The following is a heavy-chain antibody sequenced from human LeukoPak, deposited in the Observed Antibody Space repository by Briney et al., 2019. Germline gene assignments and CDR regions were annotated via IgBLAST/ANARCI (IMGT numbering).Heavy chain of an antibody. CDR1: GFTFSSYG. V-gene: IGHV3-33*06. D-gene: IGHD3-3*01. CDR3: AKEYYDFWSGYYPRGWFDP. J-gene: IGHJ5*02. Sequence: GGSLRLSCAASGFTFSSYGMHWVRQAPGKGLEWVAAIWYDGSNKYYADSVKGRFTISRDNSKNTLYLQMNSLRAEDTAVYYCAKEYYDFWSGYYPRGWFDPWGQGTLVTVSS. CDR2: IWYDGSNK.